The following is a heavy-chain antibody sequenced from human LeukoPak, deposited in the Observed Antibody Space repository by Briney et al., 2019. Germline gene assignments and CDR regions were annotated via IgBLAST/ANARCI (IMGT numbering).Heavy chain of an antibody. CDR2: IYPGDSDT. J-gene: IGHJ4*02. D-gene: IGHD2-2*01. CDR1: GYSSSTYW. Sequence: GESLKISCKASGYSSSTYWIGWVRQMPGKGLEWMGIIYPGDSDTTYSPSFQGQVTISADKSISTAYLQWSSLKASDTAMYYCARQTSWSRRHFDYWGQGTLVTVSS. V-gene: IGHV5-51*01. CDR3: ARQTSWSRRHFDY.